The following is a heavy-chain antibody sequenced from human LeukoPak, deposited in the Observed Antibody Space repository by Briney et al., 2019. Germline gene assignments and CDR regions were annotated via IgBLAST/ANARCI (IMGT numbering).Heavy chain of an antibody. V-gene: IGHV3-23*01. CDR2: ISGSGGST. J-gene: IGHJ4*02. CDR3: AKGPGEYSSSWSDY. D-gene: IGHD6-13*01. CDR1: GFIVSTNY. Sequence: GGSLRLSCAASGFIVSTNYMSWVRQAPGKGLEWVSAISGSGGSTYYADSVKGRFTISRDNSKNTLYLQMNSLRAEDTAVYYCAKGPGEYSSSWSDYWGQGTLVTVSS.